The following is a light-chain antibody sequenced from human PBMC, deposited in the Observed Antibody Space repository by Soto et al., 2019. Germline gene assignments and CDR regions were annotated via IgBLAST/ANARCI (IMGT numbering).Light chain of an antibody. J-gene: IGKJ1*01. CDR1: QGVLNRSNNKNY. CDR2: WAS. CDR3: QQHNSLPWT. Sequence: DIVMTQSPDSLAVSLGERAPINCKSSQGVLNRSNNKNYLAWYQQKPGQPPKMLIYWASTRESGVPDRFSGSGSGTDFSLTITSLQAEDVAVYYCQQHNSLPWTFGQGTKVEI. V-gene: IGKV4-1*01.